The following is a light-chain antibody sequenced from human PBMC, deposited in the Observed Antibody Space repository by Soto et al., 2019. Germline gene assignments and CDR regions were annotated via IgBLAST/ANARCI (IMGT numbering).Light chain of an antibody. CDR2: GAS. CDR1: QSVSTN. Sequence: VMTQSPATLSVSPGERATLSCRASQSVSTNLAWYQQKPGQAPRLLIYGASTRATGIPARFSGSGSGTEFTLTISSLQSEDFAVYYCQQYNNRLTCGGGTKVEIK. CDR3: QQYNNRLT. J-gene: IGKJ4*01. V-gene: IGKV3-15*01.